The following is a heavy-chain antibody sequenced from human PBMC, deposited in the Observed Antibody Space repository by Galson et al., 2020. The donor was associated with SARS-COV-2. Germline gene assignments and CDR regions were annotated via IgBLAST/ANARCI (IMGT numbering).Heavy chain of an antibody. J-gene: IGHJ5*02. Sequence: SETLSLTCTVSGGSISSSSYYWGWIRQPPGKGLEWIGSIYYSGSTYYNPSLKSRVTISVDTSKNQFSLKLRSVTAADTAVYYCAREIRDYYDSSGYYEDGVIWFDPWGQGTLVTVSS. CDR3: AREIRDYYDSSGYYEDGVIWFDP. CDR2: IYYSGST. V-gene: IGHV4-39*02. CDR1: GGSISSSSYY. D-gene: IGHD3-22*01.